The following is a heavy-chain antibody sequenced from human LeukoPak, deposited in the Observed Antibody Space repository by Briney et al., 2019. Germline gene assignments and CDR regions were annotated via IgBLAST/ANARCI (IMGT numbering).Heavy chain of an antibody. D-gene: IGHD1-26*01. V-gene: IGHV1-24*01. J-gene: IGHJ5*02. CDR1: GYTLSELS. CDR2: FDPEDGET. Sequence: ASVKVSCKVSGYTLSELSMHWVRQAPGKGLEWMGGFDPEDGETIYAQKFQGRVTMTEDTSTDTAYMELSSLRSEDTAVFYCATRKHGIVGATGFDPWGQGTLVTVSS. CDR3: ATRKHGIVGATGFDP.